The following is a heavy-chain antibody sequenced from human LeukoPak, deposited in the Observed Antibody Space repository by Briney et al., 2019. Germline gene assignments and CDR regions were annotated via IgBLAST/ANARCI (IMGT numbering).Heavy chain of an antibody. V-gene: IGHV4-59*08. CDR1: GGSISSYY. CDR3: ARGTLGTYYDFWSGYYHQYYFDY. CDR2: IYYSGST. Sequence: SETLSLTCTASGGSISSYYWSWIRQPPGKGLEWIGYIYYSGSTYYNPSLKSRVTISVDTSKNQFSLKLSSVTAADTAVYYCARGTLGTYYDFWSGYYHQYYFDYWGQGTLVTVSS. D-gene: IGHD3-3*01. J-gene: IGHJ4*02.